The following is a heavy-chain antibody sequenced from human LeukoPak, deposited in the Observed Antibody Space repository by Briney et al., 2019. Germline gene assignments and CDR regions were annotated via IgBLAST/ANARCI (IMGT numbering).Heavy chain of an antibody. CDR1: GLTFSSYS. J-gene: IGHJ4*02. CDR3: AGTYYYGSGSPAPIDY. V-gene: IGHV3-21*01. D-gene: IGHD3-10*01. Sequence: GGSLRLSCAASGLTFSSYSMNWVRQAPGKGLEWVSSISSSSSYIYYADSVKGRFTISRDNAKNSLYLQMNSLRAEDTAVYYCAGTYYYGSGSPAPIDYWGQGTLVTVSS. CDR2: ISSSSSYI.